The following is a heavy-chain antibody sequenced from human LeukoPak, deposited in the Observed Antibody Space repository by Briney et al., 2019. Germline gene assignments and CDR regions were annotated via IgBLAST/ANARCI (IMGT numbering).Heavy chain of an antibody. Sequence: GGSLRLSCAASGFTFSIYGMQGVRQAPGKGLEGFAVLWYDGSNKYYAESVKGRFTISRDNSKNTLYLQMNSLRAEDTAVYYCAKELLPYCGGDCYSVPDAFDIWGQGTMVTVSS. D-gene: IGHD2-21*02. CDR1: GFTFSIYG. CDR2: LWYDGSNK. J-gene: IGHJ3*02. V-gene: IGHV3-33*06. CDR3: AKELLPYCGGDCYSVPDAFDI.